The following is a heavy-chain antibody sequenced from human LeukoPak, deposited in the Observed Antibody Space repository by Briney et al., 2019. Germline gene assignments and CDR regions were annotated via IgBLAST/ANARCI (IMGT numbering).Heavy chain of an antibody. CDR2: IYYSGST. Sequence: SETLSLTCTVSGGSVSSGDYCWSWIRQPPGKGLEWIGCIYYSGSTNYNPSLKSRVTVSVDTSKDQFSLRLSSVTAADTAVYYCARVRRNDYYDSSGYYYRWFDPWGQGTLVTVSS. V-gene: IGHV4-61*08. CDR3: ARVRRNDYYDSSGYYYRWFDP. J-gene: IGHJ5*02. D-gene: IGHD3-22*01. CDR1: GGSVSSGDYC.